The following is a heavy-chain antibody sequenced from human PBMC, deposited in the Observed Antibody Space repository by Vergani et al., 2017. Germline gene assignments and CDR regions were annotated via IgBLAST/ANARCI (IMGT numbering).Heavy chain of an antibody. J-gene: IGHJ4*02. V-gene: IGHV3-23*01. CDR1: GFTFSSYA. Sequence: EVQLLESGGGLVQPGGSLRLSCAASGFTFSSYAMRWVRQAPGKGLEWVSAISGSGGSTYYADSVKGRFTISSDNSKNTLYLQMNSLRAEDTAVYYCAKEPYSGSYFDYWGQGTLVTVSS. CDR3: AKEPYSGSYFDY. D-gene: IGHD1-26*01. CDR2: ISGSGGST.